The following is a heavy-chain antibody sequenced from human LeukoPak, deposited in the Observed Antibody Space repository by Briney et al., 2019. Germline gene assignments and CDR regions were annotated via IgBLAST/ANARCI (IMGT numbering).Heavy chain of an antibody. CDR2: IYYSGST. J-gene: IGHJ3*01. D-gene: IGHD5-12*01. CDR3: ARIVAWYDAFDA. V-gene: IGHV4-59*01. Sequence: PSETLSLTCTVSGGSISSYYWSWIRQPPGKGLEWIGYIYYSGSTNYNPSLKSRVTLSVDTSKNQFSLKLSSVTAADTAVYYCARIVAWYDAFDAWGQGTMVTVSS. CDR1: GGSISSYY.